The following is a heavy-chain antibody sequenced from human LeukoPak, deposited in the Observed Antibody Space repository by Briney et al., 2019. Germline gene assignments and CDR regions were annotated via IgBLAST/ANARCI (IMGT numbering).Heavy chain of an antibody. Sequence: SETLSLTCTVSGGSISSYYWSWIRQPAGKGLEWIGRIYTSGSTNYNPSLKSRVTMSVDTSKNQFSLKLSSVTAADTAVYYCARLRMTTVTTAYDYWGQGTLVTVSS. V-gene: IGHV4-4*07. CDR1: GGSISSYY. CDR2: IYTSGST. J-gene: IGHJ4*02. D-gene: IGHD4-17*01. CDR3: ARLRMTTVTTAYDY.